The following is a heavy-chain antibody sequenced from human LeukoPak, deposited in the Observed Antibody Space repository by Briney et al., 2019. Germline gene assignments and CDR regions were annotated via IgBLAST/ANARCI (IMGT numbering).Heavy chain of an antibody. CDR1: GGSISTSSSY. D-gene: IGHD6-19*01. CDR2: IYYSGST. J-gene: IGHJ3*02. CDR3: ARAVAGDDAFDI. Sequence: SETLSLTCTVSGGSISTSSSYWGWIRQPPGKGLEWIGSIYYSGSTYDNPALKSRVTISVDTSKNQFSLKLSSVTAADTAVYYCARAVAGDDAFDIWGQGTMVTVSS. V-gene: IGHV4-39*07.